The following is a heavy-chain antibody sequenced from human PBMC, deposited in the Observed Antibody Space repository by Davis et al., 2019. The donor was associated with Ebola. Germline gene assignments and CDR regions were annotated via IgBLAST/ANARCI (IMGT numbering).Heavy chain of an antibody. CDR3: ARDRYSDGSGYFFEQSH. J-gene: IGHJ4*02. Sequence: ASVKVSCKASGYTFTGYYIHWVRQAPGQGLEWMGWINPNNGDTKLAQRFQGRVTMTRDTSIGTAYMELSRLRSEDTAMYYCARDRYSDGSGYFFEQSHWGQGTLVTVSS. CDR1: GYTFTGYY. V-gene: IGHV1-2*02. D-gene: IGHD3-22*01. CDR2: INPNNGDT.